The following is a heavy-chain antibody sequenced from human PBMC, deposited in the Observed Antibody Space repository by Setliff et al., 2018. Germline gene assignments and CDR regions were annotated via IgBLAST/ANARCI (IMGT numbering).Heavy chain of an antibody. CDR1: GGSISSYY. CDR2: IYIGGIA. CDR3: ARLGGYSYGLFRN. J-gene: IGHJ4*02. Sequence: SETLSLTCTVSGGSISSYYWSWIRQPAGKGLEWIGHIYIGGIAHYNPSLKSRVTISVDTSKNQFSLKLSSVTAADTAVYYCARLGGYSYGLFRNWGQGTLVTVSS. V-gene: IGHV4-4*07. D-gene: IGHD5-18*01.